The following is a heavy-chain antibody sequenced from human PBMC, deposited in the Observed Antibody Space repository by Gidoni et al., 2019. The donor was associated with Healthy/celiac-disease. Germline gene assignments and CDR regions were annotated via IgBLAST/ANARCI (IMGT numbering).Heavy chain of an antibody. CDR2: IYYSGCT. CDR3: ASIRRVYCGGDCYSAYYDGMDV. J-gene: IGHJ6*02. Sequence: QLQLQESGPGLVKPSETLSLTCTVSGGSISSSSYYWGWIRQPPGKGLEWIGSIYYSGCTYYNPYLKSGVTISVDTSKKQFSRKLSSVTAADTAVYYCASIRRVYCGGDCYSAYYDGMDVWGQGTTVTVSS. CDR1: GGSISSSSYY. V-gene: IGHV4-39*01. D-gene: IGHD2-21*02.